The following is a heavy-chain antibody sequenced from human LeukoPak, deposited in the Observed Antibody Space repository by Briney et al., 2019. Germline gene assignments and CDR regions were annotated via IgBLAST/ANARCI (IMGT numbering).Heavy chain of an antibody. J-gene: IGHJ6*04. Sequence: GGSLRLSCTASGFTFGDYAMSWVRQAPGKGLEWVGFIRSKAYGGTTEYAASVKGRFTISRDDSKSIAYLQMNSLRAEDTAVYYCAELGITMIGGVWGKGTTVTISS. CDR3: AELGITMIGGV. CDR1: GFTFGDYA. D-gene: IGHD3-10*02. V-gene: IGHV3-49*04. CDR2: IRSKAYGGTT.